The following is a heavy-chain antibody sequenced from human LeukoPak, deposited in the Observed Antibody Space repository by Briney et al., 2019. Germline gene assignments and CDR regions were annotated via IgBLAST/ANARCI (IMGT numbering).Heavy chain of an antibody. D-gene: IGHD1-26*01. Sequence: ASVKVSCKVSGYTLTELSMHWVRQAPGKGREGMGGFDPEDGETIYAQKFQGRVTMTEDTSTDTAYMELSSLRSEDTAVYYCATDAGATDAFDIWGQGTMVTVSS. V-gene: IGHV1-24*01. J-gene: IGHJ3*02. CDR3: ATDAGATDAFDI. CDR2: FDPEDGET. CDR1: GYTLTELS.